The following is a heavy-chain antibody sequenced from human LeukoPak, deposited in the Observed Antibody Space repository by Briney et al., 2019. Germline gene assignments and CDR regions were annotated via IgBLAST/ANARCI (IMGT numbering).Heavy chain of an antibody. D-gene: IGHD4-17*01. J-gene: IGHJ4*02. V-gene: IGHV3-53*05. Sequence: QTGGSLRLSCAASGFTVSSNYMSWVRQAPGKGLEWVSVIYSGGSTYYADSVKGRFTISRDNSKNTLYLQMNSLRAEDTAVYYCARSPTVTTFDYWGQGTLVTVSS. CDR3: ARSPTVTTFDY. CDR1: GFTVSSNY. CDR2: IYSGGST.